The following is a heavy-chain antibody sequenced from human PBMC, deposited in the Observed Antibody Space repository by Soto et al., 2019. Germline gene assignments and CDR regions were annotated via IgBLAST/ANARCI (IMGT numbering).Heavy chain of an antibody. CDR2: ISYDGSNK. CDR3: AREDSSGYGVY. J-gene: IGHJ4*02. D-gene: IGHD3-22*01. Sequence: GGSLRLSCAASGFTFSSYAMHWVRQAPGKGLEWVAVISYDGSNKYYADSVKGRFTISRDNSKNTLYLQMNSLRAEDTAVYYCAREDSSGYGVYWGQGTLVTVSS. CDR1: GFTFSSYA. V-gene: IGHV3-30-3*01.